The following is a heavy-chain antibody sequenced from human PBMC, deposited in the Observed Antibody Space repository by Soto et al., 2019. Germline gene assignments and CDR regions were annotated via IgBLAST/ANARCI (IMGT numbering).Heavy chain of an antibody. CDR3: ANYERLDSSGYGPAFDY. V-gene: IGHV1-69*13. CDR1: GGTFSSYA. Sequence: SVKVSCKASGGTFSSYAISWVRQAPGQGLEWMGGIIPIFGTANYAQKFQGRVTITADESTSTAYMELSSLRSEDTAVYYCANYERLDSSGYGPAFDYWGQGTLVTVSS. D-gene: IGHD3-22*01. J-gene: IGHJ4*02. CDR2: IIPIFGTA.